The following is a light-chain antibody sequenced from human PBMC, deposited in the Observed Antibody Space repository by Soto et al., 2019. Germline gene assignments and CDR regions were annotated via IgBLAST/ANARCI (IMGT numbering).Light chain of an antibody. CDR3: QQYNDWWT. CDR2: GAS. CDR1: QSVSSN. Sequence: EMVMTQSPATLSVSPGERATLSCRASQSVSSNLAWYQQKPGQAPRLLIYGASTRATGIPARFSGSGSGTEFTLNISSLQSEDFAVYYCQQYNDWWTFGQGTKVDIK. V-gene: IGKV3-15*01. J-gene: IGKJ1*01.